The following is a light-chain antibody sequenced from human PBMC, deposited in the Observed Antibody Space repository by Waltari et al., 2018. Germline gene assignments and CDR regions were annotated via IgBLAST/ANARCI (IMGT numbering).Light chain of an antibody. CDR2: GTS. V-gene: IGKV3-20*01. Sequence: DIVLTQSPGTLSLSPGGRATLPCRASQSVSSTYLGWYQQKPGQAPRPLIYGTSSRATGIPDRFSGSGSATDFTLTISRLEPEDFAVYFCHHYGSSGDSFGQGTKLEIK. CDR3: HHYGSSGDS. CDR1: QSVSSTY. J-gene: IGKJ2*03.